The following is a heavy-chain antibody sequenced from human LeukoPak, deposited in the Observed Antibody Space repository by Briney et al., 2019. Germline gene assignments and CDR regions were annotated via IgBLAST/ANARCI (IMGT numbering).Heavy chain of an antibody. CDR1: GFTFSSHS. CDR2: ISRSSTYI. CDR3: ARESPLVLDDAFDI. D-gene: IGHD3-3*02. V-gene: IGHV3-48*02. J-gene: IGHJ3*02. Sequence: GGSLRLSCAAPGFTFSSHSMSWVRQAPGKGLEWVSYISRSSTYIYYADSVKGRFTISRDNGKNSLYLQMNSLRDEDTAVYYCARESPLVLDDAFDIWGQGTMVTVSS.